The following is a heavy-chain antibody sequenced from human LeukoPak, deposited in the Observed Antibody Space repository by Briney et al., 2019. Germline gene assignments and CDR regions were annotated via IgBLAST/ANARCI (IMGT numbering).Heavy chain of an antibody. V-gene: IGHV4-61*02. CDR3: ARVPYDSSYYYYEKVDY. Sequence: PSQTLSLTCTVSGGSISSGSYYWGWIRQPAGKGLEWIGRIYTSGSTNYNPSLKSRVTISVDTSKNQFSLKLSSVTAADTAVYYCARVPYDSSYYYYEKVDYWGQGTLVTVSS. CDR1: GGSISSGSYY. D-gene: IGHD3-22*01. CDR2: IYTSGST. J-gene: IGHJ4*02.